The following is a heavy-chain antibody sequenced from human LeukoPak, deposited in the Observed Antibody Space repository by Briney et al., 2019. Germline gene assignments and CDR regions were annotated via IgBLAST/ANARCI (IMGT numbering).Heavy chain of an antibody. J-gene: IGHJ5*02. CDR2: IWPDDSYT. V-gene: IGHV3-33*01. CDR3: ARDRAVSNNRWSFDP. CDR1: GFTFSTYG. Sequence: GGSLRLSCAASGFTFSTYGMHWGRKAPGKGLEWVADIWPDDSYTFSAGSVRGRFTISRDNSKNTLYLHMNSLSTEDTAVYYCARDRAVSNNRWSFDPWGQGTLVTVSS. D-gene: IGHD4-11*01.